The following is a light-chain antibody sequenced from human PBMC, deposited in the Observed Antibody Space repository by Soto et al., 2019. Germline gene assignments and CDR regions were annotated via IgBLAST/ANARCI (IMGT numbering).Light chain of an antibody. CDR1: SSNIGRNT. CDR2: GDT. Sequence: SVLTQPPSASGTPGQRVTISCSGTSSNIGRNTVSWFQQFPGTAPKLLISGDTQRPSGVPDRFSGSKSGTSASLAISGLQSEDEADYYCAAWDDSLNGGYVFGTGTKVT. V-gene: IGLV1-44*01. CDR3: AAWDDSLNGGYV. J-gene: IGLJ1*01.